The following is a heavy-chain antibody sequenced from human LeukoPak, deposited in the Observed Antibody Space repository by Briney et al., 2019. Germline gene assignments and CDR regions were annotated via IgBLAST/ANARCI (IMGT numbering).Heavy chain of an antibody. D-gene: IGHD7-27*01. CDR1: GGTFSSYA. Sequence: ASVKVSCKASGGTFSSYAISWVRQAPGQGLEWMGGIIPIFGTANYAQKFQGRVTITTDESTSTAYMELSSLRSEDTAVYYCARTILAGYSVLQSWFDPWGQGTLVTVSS. V-gene: IGHV1-69*05. CDR3: ARTILAGYSVLQSWFDP. J-gene: IGHJ5*02. CDR2: IIPIFGTA.